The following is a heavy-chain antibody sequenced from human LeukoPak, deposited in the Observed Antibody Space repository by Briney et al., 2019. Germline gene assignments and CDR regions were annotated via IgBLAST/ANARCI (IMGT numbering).Heavy chain of an antibody. J-gene: IGHJ4*02. CDR1: GFTFSSYW. CDR2: IKQDGSEK. D-gene: IGHD3-3*01. CDR3: ARDITYYDFWSGYTY. V-gene: IGHV3-7*01. Sequence: GGSLRLSCAASGFTFSSYWMSWVRQAPAKGLEWVANIKQDGSEKHYVDSVKGRFTISRDNAKNLVYLQMNSLRAEDTAMYYCARDITYYDFWSGYTYWGQGTLVTVSS.